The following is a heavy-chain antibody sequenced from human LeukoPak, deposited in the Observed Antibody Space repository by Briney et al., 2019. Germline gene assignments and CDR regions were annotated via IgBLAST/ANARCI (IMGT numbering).Heavy chain of an antibody. CDR3: ARGLYGDYVGYFQH. V-gene: IGHV4-59*12. Sequence: SETLSLTCTVSGGSLSSYYWSWIRQPPGKGLEWIGYIYYSGSTNYNPSLKSRVTISVDTSKNQFSLKLSSVTAADTAVYYCARGLYGDYVGYFQHWGQGTLVTVSS. J-gene: IGHJ1*01. D-gene: IGHD4-17*01. CDR2: IYYSGST. CDR1: GGSLSSYY.